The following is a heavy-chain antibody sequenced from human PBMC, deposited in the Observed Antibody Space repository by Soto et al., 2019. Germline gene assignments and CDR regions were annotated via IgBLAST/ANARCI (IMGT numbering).Heavy chain of an antibody. Sequence: QLQLPESGSGLVKPSQTLSLTCAVSGGSISSGGYSWSWIRQPPVKGLEWIGYIYHGGSTYYNPSLKSRVTISVDRSKNQFSLKLSSVTAADTAVYYCARTPDSWGQGTMVTVSS. V-gene: IGHV4-30-2*01. CDR2: IYHGGST. CDR3: ARTPDS. J-gene: IGHJ3*02. CDR1: GGSISSGGYS.